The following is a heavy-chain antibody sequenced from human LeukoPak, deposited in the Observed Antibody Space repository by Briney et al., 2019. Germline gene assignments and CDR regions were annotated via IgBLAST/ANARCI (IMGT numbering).Heavy chain of an antibody. J-gene: IGHJ6*02. CDR3: ARGHYGMDV. Sequence: PGGSLRLSCAASGFAFSTYWMHWVRQAPGKGLEWVANLKWDGSETYYVDSVKGRFTISRDTAKNSVYLQMNSLRAEDTAVYYCARGHYGMDVWGQGATVTVSS. CDR2: LKWDGSET. V-gene: IGHV3-7*01. CDR1: GFAFSTYW.